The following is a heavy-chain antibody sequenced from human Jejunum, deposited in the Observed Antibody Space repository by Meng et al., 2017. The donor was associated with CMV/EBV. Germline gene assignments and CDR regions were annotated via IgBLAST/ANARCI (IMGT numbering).Heavy chain of an antibody. CDR3: ARADSPAYSSSLMDV. CDR2: IKKDESEK. J-gene: IGHJ6*02. D-gene: IGHD6-13*01. V-gene: IGHV3-7*01. Sequence: FSFSTYWMTWVRQAPGKGLEWVANIKKDESEKYYLDSVKGRFTISRDNAENSLYLQMNSLRVEDTVVYYCARADSPAYSSSLMDVWGQGTTVTVSS. CDR1: FSFSTYW.